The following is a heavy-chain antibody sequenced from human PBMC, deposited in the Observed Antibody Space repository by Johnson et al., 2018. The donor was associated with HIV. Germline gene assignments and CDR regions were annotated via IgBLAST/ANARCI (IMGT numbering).Heavy chain of an antibody. V-gene: IGHV3-64*01. D-gene: IGHD2-15*01. CDR2: ISSNGGST. J-gene: IGHJ3*02. CDR3: ANSLLLDAFNI. CDR1: GFTFSSYA. Sequence: VQLVESGGGVVQPGRSLRLSCAASGFTFSSYAMHWVRQAPGKGLEYVSAISSNGGSTYYANSVKGRFTISRDNSKTTLYLQMNSLRDEDTAVYYCANSLLLDAFNIWGQGTMVTVSS.